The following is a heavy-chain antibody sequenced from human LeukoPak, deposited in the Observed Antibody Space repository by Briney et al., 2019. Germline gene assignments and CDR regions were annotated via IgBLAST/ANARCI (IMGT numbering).Heavy chain of an antibody. J-gene: IGHJ4*02. CDR3: ANWPELRSSSSWFYY. D-gene: IGHD6-13*01. V-gene: IGHV4-39*01. CDR1: GDSISTSNSY. CDR2: IYYSGNT. Sequence: PSETLSLTCTVSGDSISTSNSYWGWIRQPPGKGLEWIGSIYYSGNTYYNASLKSRVTISVDTSKNQFSLKLTSVTAADTAVYYCANWPELRSSSSWFYYWGQGTLVTVSS.